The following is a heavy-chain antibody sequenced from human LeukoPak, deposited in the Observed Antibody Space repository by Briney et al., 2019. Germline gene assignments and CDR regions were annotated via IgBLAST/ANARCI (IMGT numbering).Heavy chain of an antibody. J-gene: IGHJ5*02. CDR2: ISGDGYHA. V-gene: IGHV3-23*01. Sequence: PGGSLRLSCAASGFRFSNYAMSWVRQAPGKGLEWVSAISGDGYHAYYIDSVKGRFTTSRDNSKDTLFLQMNSLRGEDAAIYYCAKGGYGDWGESWGQGTLVTVSS. CDR3: AKGGYGDWGES. CDR1: GFRFSNYA. D-gene: IGHD5-18*01.